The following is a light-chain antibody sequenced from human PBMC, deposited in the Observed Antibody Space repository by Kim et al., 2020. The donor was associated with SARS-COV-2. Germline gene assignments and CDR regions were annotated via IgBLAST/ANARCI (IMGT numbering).Light chain of an antibody. Sequence: DIVLTQSPGTLSLSPGERATLSCRASQSVSSSYLAWYQQKPGQAPRLLIYGASSRATGITDRFSGSGSGTDFTLTISRLEPEDFAVYYCQQYGRSPWTFGQGTKVDIK. CDR3: QQYGRSPWT. CDR2: GAS. CDR1: QSVSSSY. J-gene: IGKJ1*01. V-gene: IGKV3-20*01.